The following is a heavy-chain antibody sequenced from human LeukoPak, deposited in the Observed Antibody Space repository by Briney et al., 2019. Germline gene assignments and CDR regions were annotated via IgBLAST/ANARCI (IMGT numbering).Heavy chain of an antibody. V-gene: IGHV3-30-3*01. CDR1: GFTFSSYA. CDR2: ISYDGSNK. D-gene: IGHD2-15*01. J-gene: IGHJ4*02. Sequence: PGGSLRLSCAASGFTFSSYAMHWVRQAPGKGLEWVAVISYDGSNKYYADSVKGRFTISRDNSKNTQYLRMNSLRAEDTAVYYCARGSKRVVVVAASHFDYWGQGTLVTVSS. CDR3: ARGSKRVVVVAASHFDY.